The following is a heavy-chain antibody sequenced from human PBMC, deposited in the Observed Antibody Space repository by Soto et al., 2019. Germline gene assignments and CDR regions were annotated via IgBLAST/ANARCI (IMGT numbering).Heavy chain of an antibody. Sequence: EVRLVESGGGLVQPGGSLRLSCAASGFTFRNYWLHWGRQVPGRGPVWVSGINNDGSGTFYADTVKGRFTISRDNAKNTRYMHMNRPSDEDTAVYYCGSLFEFWGQGTLVTVPS. CDR2: INNDGSGT. CDR1: GFTFRNYW. J-gene: IGHJ4*02. V-gene: IGHV3-74*01. CDR3: GSLFEF.